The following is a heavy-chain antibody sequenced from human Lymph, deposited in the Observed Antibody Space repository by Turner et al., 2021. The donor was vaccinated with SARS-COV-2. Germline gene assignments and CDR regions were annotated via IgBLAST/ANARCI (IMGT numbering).Heavy chain of an antibody. D-gene: IGHD6-19*01. Sequence: HVQLVQSEAEVKKHGASAKVNCKVSAYTLTELSMHWVRQAPGKGLEWMGGFDPEDGNTIYAQKFQGRVTMTEDTSTDTAYMELSSLRSEDTAVYYCATYRSSGWPHYYYYTMDVWGQGTTVTVSS. J-gene: IGHJ6*02. CDR2: FDPEDGNT. CDR1: AYTLTELS. CDR3: ATYRSSGWPHYYYYTMDV. V-gene: IGHV1-24*01.